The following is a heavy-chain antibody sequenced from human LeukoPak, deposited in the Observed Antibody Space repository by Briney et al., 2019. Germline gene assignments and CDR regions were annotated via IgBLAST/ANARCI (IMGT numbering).Heavy chain of an antibody. Sequence: APVKVSCTVSGYLLSELSVHWVRQTAGKGLEWMAGFAREVDDTIYSENFQGRVTMTEDTSTDTAYMELSSLTFDDTAVYYCTTGMANDYAGNDYWGQGTLVTVSS. V-gene: IGHV1-24*01. D-gene: IGHD4-23*01. CDR1: GYLLSELS. CDR2: FAREVDDT. J-gene: IGHJ4*02. CDR3: TTGMANDYAGNDY.